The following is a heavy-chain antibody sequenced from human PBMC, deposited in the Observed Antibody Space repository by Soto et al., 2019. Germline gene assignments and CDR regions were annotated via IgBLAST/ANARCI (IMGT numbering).Heavy chain of an antibody. CDR1: GYRFTSSW. D-gene: IGHD1-1*01. J-gene: IGHJ4*02. CDR3: TKGATGRFDC. Sequence: PGESLKISCQGSGYRFTSSWIGWVRQMPGKGLEWLGNVYPSDSDVRYSPSFEGRVTSSADNSINTAYLHLLNLKASDTAIYYCTKGATGRFDCWGQGTRVTVSS. V-gene: IGHV5-51*01. CDR2: VYPSDSDV.